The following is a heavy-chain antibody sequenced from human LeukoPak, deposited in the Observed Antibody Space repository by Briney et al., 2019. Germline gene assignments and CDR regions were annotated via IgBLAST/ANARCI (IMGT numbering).Heavy chain of an antibody. V-gene: IGHV1-2*02. Sequence: ASVKVSCKASGYTFTGYYMHWVRQAPGQGLEWMGWINPNSGGTNYAQKFQGRVTMTRDTSISIAYMELSRLRSDDTAVYYCARDLYYYDSSGTLAPDYWGQGTLVTVSS. CDR2: INPNSGGT. CDR3: ARDLYYYDSSGTLAPDY. J-gene: IGHJ4*02. CDR1: GYTFTGYY. D-gene: IGHD3-22*01.